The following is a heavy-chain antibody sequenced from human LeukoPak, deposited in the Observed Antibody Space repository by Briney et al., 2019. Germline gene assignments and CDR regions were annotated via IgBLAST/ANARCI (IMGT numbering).Heavy chain of an antibody. J-gene: IGHJ3*02. CDR3: AREKGGEVHDDAFDI. CDR1: RYTFTGNY. CDR2: INPNSGGT. Sequence: ASVKVSCTASRYTFTGNYMHWVRQAPGQGLEWMGRINPNSGGTNYAKKFHGRVPMTRTTSITTAYMELSRLRTDDTAVYYCAREKGGEVHDDAFDIWGQGTMVTVSS. D-gene: IGHD3-16*01. V-gene: IGHV1-2*06.